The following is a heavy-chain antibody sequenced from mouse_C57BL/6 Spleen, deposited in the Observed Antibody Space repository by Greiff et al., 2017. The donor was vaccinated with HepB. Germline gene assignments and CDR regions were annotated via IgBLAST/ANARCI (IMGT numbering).Heavy chain of an antibody. V-gene: IGHV1-82*01. J-gene: IGHJ2*01. Sequence: QVQLQQSGPELVKPGASVKISCKASGYAFSSSWMNWVKQRPGKGLEWIGRIYPGDGDTNYNGKFKGKATLTADKSSSTAYMQLSSLTSEDSAVYFCAGGTTVVAPFDYWGQGTTLTVSS. CDR1: GYAFSSSW. CDR2: IYPGDGDT. CDR3: AGGTTVVAPFDY. D-gene: IGHD1-1*01.